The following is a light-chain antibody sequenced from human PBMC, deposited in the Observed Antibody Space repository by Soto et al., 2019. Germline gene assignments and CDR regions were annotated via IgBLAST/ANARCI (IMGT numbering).Light chain of an antibody. Sequence: EIVLTQSPGTLSLSPGERATLSCRASQSVSSSYLAWYQQKPGQAPRLLIYGASSRATGIPDRFSGSGSGTDFTLTISRLSPEDFTVYYCPQYGSSPPIYTFAQGTNLEIK. J-gene: IGKJ2*01. CDR1: QSVSSSY. V-gene: IGKV3-20*01. CDR2: GAS. CDR3: PQYGSSPPIYT.